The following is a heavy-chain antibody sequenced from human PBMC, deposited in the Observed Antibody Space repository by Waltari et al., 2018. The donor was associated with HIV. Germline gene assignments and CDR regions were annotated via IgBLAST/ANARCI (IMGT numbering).Heavy chain of an antibody. J-gene: IGHJ4*02. V-gene: IGHV1-2*02. CDR2: VNPNSGGT. Sequence: QAQLVQSGAEVKKPGASVKVSCKASGYTFTSPGYYVHWVRQAPGRGLGWMGWVNPNSGGTVYAQNFQGRVTMTRDTSISTAYMELSRLRSDDTAIYYCAVPWGMTEPTDYWGQGTLVTVSS. CDR1: GYTFTSPGYY. D-gene: IGHD3-16*01. CDR3: AVPWGMTEPTDY.